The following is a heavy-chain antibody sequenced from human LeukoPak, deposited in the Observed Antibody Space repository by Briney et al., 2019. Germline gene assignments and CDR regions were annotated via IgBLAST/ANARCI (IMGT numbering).Heavy chain of an antibody. CDR1: GFTISSNY. J-gene: IGHJ5*02. V-gene: IGHV3-66*02. D-gene: IGHD1/OR15-1a*01. CDR3: ARGITGTNNWFDP. CDR2: IYSGGGT. Sequence: GGSLRLSCAASGFTISSNYMSWVRQAPGKGLEWVSLIYSGGGTYYADSVKGRFTISRDNSKNTLYLQMNSLRAEDTAVYYCARGITGTNNWFDPWGQGTLVTVSS.